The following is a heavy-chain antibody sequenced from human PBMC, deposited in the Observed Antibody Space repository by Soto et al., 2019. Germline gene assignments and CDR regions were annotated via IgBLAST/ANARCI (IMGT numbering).Heavy chain of an antibody. Sequence: ASVKVSCKASGYTFTSHDINWVRQATGQGLEWMGWMNPNSGNTGYAQKFQGRVTMTRNTSISTVYMELSSLRPEDTAVYYCAADVGGYIYGFARHWGPGTLVTVSS. CDR1: GYTFTSHD. CDR3: AADVGGYIYGFARH. D-gene: IGHD4-17*01. V-gene: IGHV1-8*01. CDR2: MNPNSGNT. J-gene: IGHJ4*02.